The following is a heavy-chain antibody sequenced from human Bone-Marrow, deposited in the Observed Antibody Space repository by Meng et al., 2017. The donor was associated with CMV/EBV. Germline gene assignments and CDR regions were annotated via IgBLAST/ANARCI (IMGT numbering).Heavy chain of an antibody. CDR2: IIPIFGTA. Sequence: SVKVSCKASGGTFSSYAISWVRQAPGQGLEWMGGIIPIFGTANYAQKFQGRVTITTDESTSTAYMELSSLRSEDTAVYYCARDRIHCSSTSCYQGTFDPWGQGTLVTVSS. J-gene: IGHJ5*02. V-gene: IGHV1-69*05. CDR3: ARDRIHCSSTSCYQGTFDP. CDR1: GGTFSSYA. D-gene: IGHD2-2*01.